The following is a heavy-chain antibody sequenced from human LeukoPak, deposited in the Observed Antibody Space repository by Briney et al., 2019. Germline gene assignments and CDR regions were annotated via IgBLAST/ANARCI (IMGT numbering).Heavy chain of an antibody. CDR1: GGSISYYY. CDR2: IYYSGTT. V-gene: IGHV4-59*01. CDR3: AREDPQTTVPEGMDV. J-gene: IGHJ6*02. D-gene: IGHD4-17*01. Sequence: SETLSLTCTVSGGSISYYYWSWIRQSPGKGPEWIGYIYYSGTTNYNPSLKSRVTISVDTSKNQFSLQLRSVTAADTAVYYCAREDPQTTVPEGMDVWGQGTTVTVSS.